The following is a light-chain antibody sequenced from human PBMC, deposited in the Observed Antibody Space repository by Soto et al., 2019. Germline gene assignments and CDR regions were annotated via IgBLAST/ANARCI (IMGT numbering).Light chain of an antibody. CDR2: DTS. CDR3: QQRVNWPTAT. V-gene: IGKV3-11*01. Sequence: EFWLTKSQPTLPCFPGEKAPLSARAGKNFDVSLAWSQQKPGHPPRLLIYDTSRRTTGIPARFSGSGSGTDFTLTISSLEPEDFAVYYCQQRVNWPTATFGGGTKVEIK. CDR1: KNFDVS. J-gene: IGKJ4*01.